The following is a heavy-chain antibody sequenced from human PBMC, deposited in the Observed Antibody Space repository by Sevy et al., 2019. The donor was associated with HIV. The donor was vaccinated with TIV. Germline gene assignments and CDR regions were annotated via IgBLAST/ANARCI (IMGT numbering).Heavy chain of an antibody. CDR3: ARDWGLGNYRAMDV. J-gene: IGHJ6*02. V-gene: IGHV3-53*01. CDR2: MYSGGGT. D-gene: IGHD3-16*01. Sequence: GGCLRLSCAASGFNVNDIYINWVRQAPGKGLEWVSVMYSGGGTYYASSVKGRFTISRDDSKNTLYLQMSSLRVEDAAVYYCARDWGLGNYRAMDVWGPGTTVTVSS. CDR1: GFNVNDIY.